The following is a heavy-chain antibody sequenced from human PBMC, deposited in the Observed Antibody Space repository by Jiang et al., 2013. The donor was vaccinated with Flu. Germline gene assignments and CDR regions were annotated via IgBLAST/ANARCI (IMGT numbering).Heavy chain of an antibody. CDR1: GYTRTEFS. CDR2: FDPEDGTT. J-gene: IGHJ4*02. Sequence: SGAEVKKPGASVKVSCKVSGYTRTEFSMHWVRQSPEKGLEWMGGFDPEDGTTIYAQTFQGRVTMTGDTATDTAYMELSSLRSEDTAVYYCATGSKIELLSVRGCHFDYWGQGAWSPSPQ. V-gene: IGHV1-24*01. D-gene: IGHD3-10*02. CDR3: ATGSKIELLSVRGCHFDY.